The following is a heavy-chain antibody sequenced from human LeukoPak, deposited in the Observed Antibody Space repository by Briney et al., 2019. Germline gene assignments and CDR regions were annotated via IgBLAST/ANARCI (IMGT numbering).Heavy chain of an antibody. CDR2: INHSGST. CDR1: GGSFSGYY. CDR3: ARAEVVVVPAAITPPYFDY. Sequence: SETLSLTCAVYGGSFSGYYWSWIRQPPEKGLEWIGEINHSGSTNYNPSLKSRVTISVDTSKNQFSLKLSSVTAADTAVYYCARAEVVVVPAAITPPYFDYWGQGTLVTVSS. D-gene: IGHD2-2*02. J-gene: IGHJ4*02. V-gene: IGHV4-34*01.